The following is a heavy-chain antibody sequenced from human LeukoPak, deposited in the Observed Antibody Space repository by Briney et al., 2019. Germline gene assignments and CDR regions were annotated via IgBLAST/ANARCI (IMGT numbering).Heavy chain of an antibody. CDR2: ISGSGGST. J-gene: IGHJ5*02. V-gene: IGHV3-23*01. CDR3: AKDPNSGGNNWFDP. Sequence: AGGSLRLSCAASGFTFSSYAMSWVRQAPGKGLEWVSAISGSGGSTYYADSVKGRFTISRDNSKNTLYLQMNSLRAEDTAVYYCAKDPNSGGNNWFDPWGQGTLVTVSS. D-gene: IGHD6-25*01. CDR1: GFTFSSYA.